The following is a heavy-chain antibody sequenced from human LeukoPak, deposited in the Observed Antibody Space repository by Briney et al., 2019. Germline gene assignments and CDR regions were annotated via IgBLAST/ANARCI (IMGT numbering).Heavy chain of an antibody. CDR1: GFTFSDYY. Sequence: GGSLRLYCAASGFTFSDYYMSWIRQAPGKGLEGVSTISGSGDSTYYADSVKGRFTISRDNSKDTLYLKMRSVRVDDTAVYYGARDRGRYYDSRGFYWGYYFDSWGQGILVTVST. CDR2: ISGSGDST. V-gene: IGHV3-23*01. CDR3: ARDRGRYYDSRGFYWGYYFDS. D-gene: IGHD3-22*01. J-gene: IGHJ4*02.